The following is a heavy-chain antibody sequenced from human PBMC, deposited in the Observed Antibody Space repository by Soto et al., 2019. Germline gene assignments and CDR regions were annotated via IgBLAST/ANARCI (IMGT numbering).Heavy chain of an antibody. D-gene: IGHD3-3*01. CDR2: ISSSSSYT. V-gene: IGHV3-11*06. CDR1: GFTFSDYY. Sequence: GGSLRLSCAASGFTFSDYYMSWIRQAPGKGLEWVSYISSSSSYTNYADSVKGRFTISRDNAKNSLYLQMNSLRAEDTAVYYCARDAHETYYDFWSGYYPWSYYGMDDWGQGTTVTVSS. CDR3: ARDAHETYYDFWSGYYPWSYYGMDD. J-gene: IGHJ6*02.